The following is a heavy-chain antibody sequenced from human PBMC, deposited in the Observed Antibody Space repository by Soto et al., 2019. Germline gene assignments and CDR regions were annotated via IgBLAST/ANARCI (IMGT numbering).Heavy chain of an antibody. D-gene: IGHD1-26*01. V-gene: IGHV1-18*01. J-gene: IGHJ4*02. Sequence: QVHLVQSGAEVKKPGASVKVSCNASGYTFTSYGITWVRQAPGQGIEWMGWISAHKGKTDYAKKPQGRVIVTRDTSASTAYMDLRSLRSDATAVYYCASGRYGDYWGQGALVTGSS. CDR3: ASGRYGDY. CDR1: GYTFTSYG. CDR2: ISAHKGKT.